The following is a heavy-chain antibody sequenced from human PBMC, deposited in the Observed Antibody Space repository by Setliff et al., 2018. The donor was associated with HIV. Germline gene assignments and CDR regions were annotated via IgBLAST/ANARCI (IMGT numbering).Heavy chain of an antibody. CDR3: ARGRGPSRFDY. Sequence: ASVKVSCKASGYTFTSYAIHWVRQAPGQRLEWMGWITVGDGNTGYTQKFQGRVTITRNTSITTAYMELSSLRSEDTAIYYCARGRGPSRFDYWGQGTLVTVSS. J-gene: IGHJ4*01. CDR1: GYTFTSYA. CDR2: ITVGDGNT. V-gene: IGHV1-3*01.